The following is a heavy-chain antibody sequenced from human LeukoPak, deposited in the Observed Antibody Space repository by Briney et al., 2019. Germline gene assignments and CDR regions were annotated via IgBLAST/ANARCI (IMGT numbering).Heavy chain of an antibody. Sequence: ASETLSLTCTVSGGSISSYYWSWIRQPPGKGLEWIGYIYYSGSTNYNPSLKSRVTISVDTSKNQFSLKLSSVTAADTAVYYCARNYNYGSGRGSFDYWGQGTLVTVSS. D-gene: IGHD3-10*01. V-gene: IGHV4-59*08. CDR3: ARNYNYGSGRGSFDY. J-gene: IGHJ4*02. CDR2: IYYSGST. CDR1: GGSISSYY.